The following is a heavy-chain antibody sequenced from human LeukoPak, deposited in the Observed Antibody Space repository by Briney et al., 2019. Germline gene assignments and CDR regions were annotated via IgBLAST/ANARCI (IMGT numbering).Heavy chain of an antibody. J-gene: IGHJ3*02. Sequence: ASVKVSCKASGYTFTSYDINWVRQATGQGLEWMGWMNPNSGNTGYAQKFQGRVTMTRNTSLSTAYMELSSLRSEDTAVYYCARGYGGSYLLLAFDIWGQGTMVTVSS. CDR2: MNPNSGNT. CDR1: GYTFTSYD. CDR3: ARGYGGSYLLLAFDI. V-gene: IGHV1-8*01. D-gene: IGHD1-26*01.